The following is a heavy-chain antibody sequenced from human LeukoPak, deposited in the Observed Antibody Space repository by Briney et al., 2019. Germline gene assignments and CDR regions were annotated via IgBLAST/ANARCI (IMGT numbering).Heavy chain of an antibody. V-gene: IGHV3-64*02. D-gene: IGHD6-13*01. CDR3: ARGSSWYVRDAFDI. CDR2: ISSHGDGT. CDR1: GFTFNSYA. J-gene: IGHJ3*02. Sequence: PGGSLRLSCAVSGFTFNSYAMHWVRQAPGRRLEFVSAISSHGDGTYYADSVKGRFTISRDNSKNTLYLQMGSLRAEDMAMYYCARGSSWYVRDAFDIWGQGTMVTVSS.